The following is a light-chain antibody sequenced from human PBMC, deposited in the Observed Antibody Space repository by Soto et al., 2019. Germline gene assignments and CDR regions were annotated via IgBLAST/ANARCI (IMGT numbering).Light chain of an antibody. CDR1: QDISNY. CDR3: QQTNLFPRS. CDR2: AAS. J-gene: IGKJ4*01. V-gene: IGKV1-12*01. Sequence: DIQMTQSPSSLSASVGDRVTITCQASQDISNYLNWYQQKPGKAPKLLIYAASSLQSGVPSRFSGSGAGTDFTLTISSLQPEDFATYFCQQTNLFPRSFGGGTKVEIK.